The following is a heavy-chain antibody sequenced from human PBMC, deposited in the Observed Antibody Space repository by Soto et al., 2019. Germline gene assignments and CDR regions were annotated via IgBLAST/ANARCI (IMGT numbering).Heavy chain of an antibody. J-gene: IGHJ6*02. CDR2: IKQDGSEK. CDR3: ARDFTYSYDFWSGYHQAYYYYGMDV. CDR1: GFTFSSYW. V-gene: IGHV3-7*01. D-gene: IGHD3-3*01. Sequence: QPGGSLRLSCAASGFTFSSYWMSWVRQAPGKGLEWVANIKQDGSEKYYVDSVKGRFTISRDNAKNSLYLQMNSLRAEDTAVYYCARDFTYSYDFWSGYHQAYYYYGMDVWGQGTAVTVSS.